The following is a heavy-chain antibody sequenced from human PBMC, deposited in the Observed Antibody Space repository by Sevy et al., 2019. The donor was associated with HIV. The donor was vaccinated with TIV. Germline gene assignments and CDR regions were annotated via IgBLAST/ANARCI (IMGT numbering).Heavy chain of an antibody. V-gene: IGHV3-23*01. J-gene: IGHJ4*02. CDR1: GFTFSSYA. CDR3: ARKYDSSGYFDY. CDR2: ISGSGGSGDKT. D-gene: IGHD3-22*01. Sequence: GGSLRLSCAASGFTFSSYAMNWVRQAPGKGLEWVSGISGSGGSGDKTNYADSVNGRFTISRDDSKNSLYLQLNSLRAEDTAIYYCARKYDSSGYFDYWGQGTLVTVSS.